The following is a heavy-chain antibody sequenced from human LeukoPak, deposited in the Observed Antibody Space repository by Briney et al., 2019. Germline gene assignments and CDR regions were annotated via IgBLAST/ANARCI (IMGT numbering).Heavy chain of an antibody. Sequence: GESLKISCKGSAYSFTSYWIGWVRQMPGKGLEWMGIIYPGDSDTRYSPSFQGQVTISADKSISTAYLQWSSLKASDTAMYYCARQASSSSPLVVDDAFDIWGQGTMVTVSS. V-gene: IGHV5-51*01. CDR1: AYSFTSYW. J-gene: IGHJ3*02. CDR2: IYPGDSDT. D-gene: IGHD2-15*01. CDR3: ARQASSSSPLVVDDAFDI.